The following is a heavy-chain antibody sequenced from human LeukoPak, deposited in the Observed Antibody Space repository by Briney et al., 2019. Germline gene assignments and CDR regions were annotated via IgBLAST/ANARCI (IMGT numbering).Heavy chain of an antibody. CDR3: ARRYCSSTSCYYDY. V-gene: IGHV4-34*01. CDR1: GGSFSGYY. CDR2: INHSEST. J-gene: IGHJ4*02. D-gene: IGHD2-2*01. Sequence: SETLSLTCAVYGGSFSGYYWSWIRQPPGKGLEWIGEINHSESTNYNPSLKSRVTISVDTSKNQFSLKLSSVTAADTAVYYCARRYCSSTSCYYDYWGQGTLVTVSS.